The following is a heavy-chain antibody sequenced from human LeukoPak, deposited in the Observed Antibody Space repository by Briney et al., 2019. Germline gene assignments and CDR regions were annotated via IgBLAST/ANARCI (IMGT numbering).Heavy chain of an antibody. CDR2: ISAYNGNT. D-gene: IGHD3-22*01. CDR1: GYTFTSYG. V-gene: IGHV1-18*01. CDR3: ARLLRSGYPIYYFDY. Sequence: ASVKVSCKXSGYTFTSYGISWVRQAPGQGLEWMGWISAYNGNTNYAQKLQGRVTMTTDTSTSTAYMELRSLRSDDTAVYYCARLLRSGYPIYYFDYWGQGTLVTVSS. J-gene: IGHJ4*02.